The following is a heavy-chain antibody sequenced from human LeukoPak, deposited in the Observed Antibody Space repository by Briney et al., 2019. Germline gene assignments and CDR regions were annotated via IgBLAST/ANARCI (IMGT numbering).Heavy chain of an antibody. V-gene: IGHV3-23*01. Sequence: PSETLSLTCTVSGGSISSYYWSWVRQAPGKGLEWVSAISGSGGSTYYADSVKGRFTISRDNSKNTLYLQMNSLRAEDTAVYYCSLDLPYYDFWSGYYAPSFDYWGQGTLVTVSS. D-gene: IGHD3-3*01. CDR1: GGSISSYY. CDR2: ISGSGGST. CDR3: SLDLPYYDFWSGYYAPSFDY. J-gene: IGHJ4*02.